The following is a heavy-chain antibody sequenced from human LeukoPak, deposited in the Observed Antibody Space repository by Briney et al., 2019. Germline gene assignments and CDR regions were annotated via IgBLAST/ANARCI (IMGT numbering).Heavy chain of an antibody. Sequence: ASVKVSCKASGYTFTGYYMHWVRQAPGQGLEWMGWINPNSGGTNYAQKFQGRVTMTRDTSISTAYMELSSLRSEDTAVYYCARALGAGTGAFDIWGQGTMVTVSS. CDR3: ARALGAGTGAFDI. D-gene: IGHD6-19*01. CDR2: INPNSGGT. V-gene: IGHV1-2*02. J-gene: IGHJ3*02. CDR1: GYTFTGYY.